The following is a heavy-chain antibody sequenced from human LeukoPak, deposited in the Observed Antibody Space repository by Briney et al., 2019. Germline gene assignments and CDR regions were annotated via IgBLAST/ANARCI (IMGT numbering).Heavy chain of an antibody. V-gene: IGHV1-2*06. D-gene: IGHD1-26*01. J-gene: IGHJ4*02. CDR3: TRESGSYHGNDY. CDR1: GYTFTGYY. CDR2: INPNNGGT. Sequence: GASVKVSCTASGYTFTGYYMHWVRQAPGQGLEWMGRINPNNGGTNYAQKFQGRVTMTGDTSISTAYMELSSLRSDDTAVYYCTRESGSYHGNDYWGQGTLVPSPQ.